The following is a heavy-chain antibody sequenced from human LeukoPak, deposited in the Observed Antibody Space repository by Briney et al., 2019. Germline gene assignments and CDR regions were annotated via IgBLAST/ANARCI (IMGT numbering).Heavy chain of an antibody. V-gene: IGHV4-39*01. CDR3: ARRPDLRYFDWSQLRYYYYYYMDV. D-gene: IGHD3-9*01. J-gene: IGHJ6*03. CDR1: GGSISSSSYY. CDR2: IYYSGST. Sequence: SETLSLTCTVSGGSISSSSYYWGWIRQPPGKGLEWIGSIYYSGSTYYNPSLKSRVTISVDTSKNQFSLKLSSVTAADTAVYYCARRPDLRYFDWSQLRYYYYYYMDVWGKGTAVTISS.